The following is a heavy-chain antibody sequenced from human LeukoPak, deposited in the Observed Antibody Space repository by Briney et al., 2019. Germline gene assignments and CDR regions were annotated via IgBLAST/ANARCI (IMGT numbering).Heavy chain of an antibody. Sequence: PSETLSLTCTVSGYSISSGYYWGWIRQPPGKGLEWIGSIYYSGSTYYNPSLKSRVTISVDTSKNQFSLKLSSVTAADTAVYYCARSDYYDYYFDYWGQGTLVTVSS. J-gene: IGHJ4*02. CDR1: GYSISSGYY. CDR3: ARSDYYDYYFDY. D-gene: IGHD3-22*01. V-gene: IGHV4-38-2*02. CDR2: IYYSGST.